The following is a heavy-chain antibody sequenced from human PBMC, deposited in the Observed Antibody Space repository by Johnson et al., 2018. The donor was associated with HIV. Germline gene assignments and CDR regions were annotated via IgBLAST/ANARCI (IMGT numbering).Heavy chain of an antibody. CDR1: GFTVSTKY. D-gene: IGHD6-13*01. J-gene: IGHJ3*01. V-gene: IGHV3-53*01. CDR2: LYSGGNT. Sequence: MQLVESGGGLIQPGGSLRLSCAVSGFTVSTKYMTWVRQAPGKGLEWVSVLYSGGNTYYADSVRGRFTISRDTSKNTLYLQMRSLKVEDTALYYCARDGESQQLPLGDALDVWGRGTMVIVSS. CDR3: ARDGESQQLPLGDALDV.